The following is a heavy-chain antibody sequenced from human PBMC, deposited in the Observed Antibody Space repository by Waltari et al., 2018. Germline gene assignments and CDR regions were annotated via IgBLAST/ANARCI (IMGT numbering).Heavy chain of an antibody. V-gene: IGHV5-10-1*03. J-gene: IGHJ6*02. CDR2: SDPSDSYT. CDR3: ARHLPDYYYYGVDV. Sequence: EVQLVQSGAEVKKPGESLRISCKGSGYNFTSYLISWVRQMPGKGLEWMGRSDPSDSYTNFSPSFQGHVTISVDKSISTAYVQWSSLKASDTAMYYCARHLPDYYYYGVDVWGQGTTVTVSS. CDR1: GYNFTSYL.